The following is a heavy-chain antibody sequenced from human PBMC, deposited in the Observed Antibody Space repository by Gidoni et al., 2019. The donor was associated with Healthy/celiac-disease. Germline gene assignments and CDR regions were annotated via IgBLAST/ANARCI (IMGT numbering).Heavy chain of an antibody. CDR1: GGSFSGYY. CDR2: INHSGST. Sequence: QVQLQQWGAGLLKPSETLSRTCAVEGGSFSGYYWSWIRQPPGTGLELIGEINHSGSTNYHPSLKSRVTISVDTSKTQFSLNLSSVTAADTAVYYCARKYRTMVRGGWFDPWGQGTLVTVSS. J-gene: IGHJ5*02. D-gene: IGHD3-10*01. CDR3: ARKYRTMVRGGWFDP. V-gene: IGHV4-34*01.